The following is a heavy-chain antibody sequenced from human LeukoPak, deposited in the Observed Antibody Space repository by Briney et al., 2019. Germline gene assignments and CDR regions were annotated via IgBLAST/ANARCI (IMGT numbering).Heavy chain of an antibody. CDR3: ARGGTTFEH. D-gene: IGHD1-1*01. J-gene: IGHJ4*02. CDR2: IRYDGSNK. V-gene: IGHV3-30*02. Sequence: GGSLRLSCAASGFTFSSYGMHWVRQAPGKGLEWVAFIRYDGSNKYYADSVKGRFAISRDNAKNSLYLQMNSLTAEDTAVYYCARGGTTFEHWGQGTLVTVSS. CDR1: GFTFSSYG.